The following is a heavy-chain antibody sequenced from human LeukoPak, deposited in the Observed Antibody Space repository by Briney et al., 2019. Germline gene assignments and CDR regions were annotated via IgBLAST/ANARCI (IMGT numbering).Heavy chain of an antibody. CDR2: INPNSGGT. V-gene: IGHV1-2*06. J-gene: IGHJ3*02. CDR1: GYTFTGYY. D-gene: IGHD3-22*01. Sequence: ASVKVSCKASGYTFTGYYMHWVRQAPGQGLEWMGRINPNSGGTNYAQKFQGRVTMTRDTSISTAYMELSRLRSDDTAVYYCARDLIVVIDAFDIWGQGTMVTVSS. CDR3: ARDLIVVIDAFDI.